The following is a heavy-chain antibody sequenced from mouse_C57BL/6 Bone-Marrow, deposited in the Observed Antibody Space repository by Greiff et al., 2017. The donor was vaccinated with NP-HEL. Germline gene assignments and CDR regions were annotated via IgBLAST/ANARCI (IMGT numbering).Heavy chain of an antibody. Sequence: VQLQESGAELVKPGASVKISCKASGYAFSSYWMNWVKQRPGKGLEWIGQIYPGDGDTNYNGKFKGKATLTADKSSSTAYMQLSSLTSEDSAVYFCAREGYYGSPYWYFDVWGTGTTVTVSS. CDR1: GYAFSSYW. J-gene: IGHJ1*03. V-gene: IGHV1-80*01. CDR2: IYPGDGDT. CDR3: AREGYYGSPYWYFDV. D-gene: IGHD1-1*01.